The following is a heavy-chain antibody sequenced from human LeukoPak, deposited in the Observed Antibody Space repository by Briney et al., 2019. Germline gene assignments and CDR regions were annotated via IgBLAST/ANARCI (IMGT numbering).Heavy chain of an antibody. CDR2: IRYDGSNK. Sequence: GGSLRLSCAASGFTFSSYGMHWVRQAPGKGLEWVAFIRYDGSNKYYADSVKGRFTISRDNSKNTLYLQMNSLRAEDTAVYYCANAYYYDSSGLYYFDYWGQGTLVTVSS. J-gene: IGHJ4*02. D-gene: IGHD3-22*01. V-gene: IGHV3-30*02. CDR1: GFTFSSYG. CDR3: ANAYYYDSSGLYYFDY.